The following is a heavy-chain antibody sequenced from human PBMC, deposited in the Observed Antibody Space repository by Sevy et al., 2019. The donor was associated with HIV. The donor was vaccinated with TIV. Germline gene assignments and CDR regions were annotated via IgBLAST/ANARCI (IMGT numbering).Heavy chain of an antibody. J-gene: IGHJ4*02. CDR3: AREPYFFDKSDYYWDY. Sequence: SETLSLTCAVSGVSVSSDTYYWSWIRQPPGKGLEWIGYVYHTGSTNYSPSFKSRVTISVDTSKNQFSLRQFSVAAADTAVYYCAREPYFFDKSDYYWDYWGQGALVTVSS. V-gene: IGHV4-61*01. CDR1: GVSVSSDTYY. D-gene: IGHD3-22*01. CDR2: VYHTGST.